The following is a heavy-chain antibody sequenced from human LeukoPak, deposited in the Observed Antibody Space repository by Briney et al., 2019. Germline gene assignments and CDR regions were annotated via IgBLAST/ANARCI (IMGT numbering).Heavy chain of an antibody. CDR2: ISAYNGNT. D-gene: IGHD3-22*01. CDR3: AREIVVATVHYFDY. CDR1: GYTFTSYG. J-gene: IGHJ4*02. V-gene: IGHV1-18*01. Sequence: ASVTVSCKASGYTFTSYGISWVRQAPGQGLEWMGWISAYNGNTNYAQKLQGRVTMTTDTSTSTAYMELRSLRSDDTAVYYCAREIVVATVHYFDYWGQGTLVTVSS.